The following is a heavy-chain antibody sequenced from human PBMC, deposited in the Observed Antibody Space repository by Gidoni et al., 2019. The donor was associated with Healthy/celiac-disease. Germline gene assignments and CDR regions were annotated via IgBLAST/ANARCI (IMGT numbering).Heavy chain of an antibody. Sequence: QVQLQESGPGRVKPSQTLSLTCPVSGGSISSGDYYWSWIRQPPGKGLEWIGYIYYSGSTYYNPSLKGRVTISVDTSKNQFSLKLSSVTAADTAVYYCARLTVTTVYGMDVWGQGTTVTVSS. CDR1: GGSISSGDYY. D-gene: IGHD4-17*01. CDR2: IYYSGST. V-gene: IGHV4-30-4*01. J-gene: IGHJ6*02. CDR3: ARLTVTTVYGMDV.